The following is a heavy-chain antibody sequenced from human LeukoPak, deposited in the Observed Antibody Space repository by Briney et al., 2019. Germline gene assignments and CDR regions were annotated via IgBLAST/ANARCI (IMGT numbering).Heavy chain of an antibody. CDR3: AKMQGYFGY. V-gene: IGHV3-23*01. Sequence: GGSLRLSCAASGFTFSSYGMSWVRQSPGKGLEWVSGISGGSGTTYYAYYADSVKGRFTISRDNSKNMVYLQMNSLRAEDAATYYCAKMQGYFGYWGQGSLVTVSS. J-gene: IGHJ4*02. CDR1: GFTFSSYG. CDR2: ISGGSGTTYYA.